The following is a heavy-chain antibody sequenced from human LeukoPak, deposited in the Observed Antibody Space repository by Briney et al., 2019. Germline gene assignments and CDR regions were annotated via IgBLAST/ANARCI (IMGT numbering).Heavy chain of an antibody. CDR3: ARDRWSSTSYNDY. J-gene: IGHJ4*02. CDR1: GFTFSNYG. CDR2: IWYDGNNK. D-gene: IGHD2-2*01. V-gene: IGHV3-33*01. Sequence: PGRSLRLSCAASGFTFSNYGMHWVRQAPGKGLEWVAVIWYDGNNKYYADSVKGRFTTSRDNSKNTLYLQMNSLRAEDTAVYYCARDRWSSTSYNDYWGQGTLVTVSS.